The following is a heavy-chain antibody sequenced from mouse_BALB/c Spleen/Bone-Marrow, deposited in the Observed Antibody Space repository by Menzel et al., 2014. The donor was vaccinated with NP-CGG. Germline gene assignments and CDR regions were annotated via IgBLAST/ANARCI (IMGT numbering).Heavy chain of an antibody. CDR2: ISSGSSTI. CDR1: GFTFSSFG. Sequence: DVKLVESGGGLVQPGGSRKLSCAASGFTFSSFGMHWVRQAPEKGLEWVAYISSGSSTIYYADTVKGRFTISRDNPKNTQFLQMTSLRSEDTAMYYCARYGYYDAMDYWGQGTSVTVSS. D-gene: IGHD2-2*01. V-gene: IGHV5-17*02. CDR3: ARYGYYDAMDY. J-gene: IGHJ4*01.